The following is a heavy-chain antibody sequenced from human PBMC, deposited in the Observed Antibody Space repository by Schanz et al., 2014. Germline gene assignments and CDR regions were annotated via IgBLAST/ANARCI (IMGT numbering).Heavy chain of an antibody. D-gene: IGHD3-3*01. V-gene: IGHV3-11*01. CDR2: VSSYDTTV. CDR1: GFTFADYY. CDR3: AIYGFRKFGVVYGLAV. J-gene: IGHJ6*02. Sequence: QVQLVDSGGGLVKPGGSLRLSCAGSGFTFADYYMTWLRQAPGKGLEWISYVSSYDTTVSYADSVKGRFTISRDNAKNAVYLQMNSLRVEDTAVYYCAIYGFRKFGVVYGLAVWGQGTTVTVS.